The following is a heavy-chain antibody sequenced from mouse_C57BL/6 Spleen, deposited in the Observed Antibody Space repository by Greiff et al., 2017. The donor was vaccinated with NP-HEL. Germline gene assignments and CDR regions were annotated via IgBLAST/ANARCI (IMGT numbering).Heavy chain of an antibody. CDR2: IDPSDSYT. Sequence: QVQLQQPGAELVMPGASVKLSCKASGYTFTSYWMHWVKQRPGQGLEWIGEIDPSDSYTNYNQKFKGKSTLTVDKSSSTAYMQLSSLTSEDSAVYYCARREAYGSSEYYFDYCGKGTTLTVSS. CDR1: GYTFTSYW. V-gene: IGHV1-69*01. J-gene: IGHJ2*01. D-gene: IGHD1-1*01. CDR3: ARREAYGSSEYYFDY.